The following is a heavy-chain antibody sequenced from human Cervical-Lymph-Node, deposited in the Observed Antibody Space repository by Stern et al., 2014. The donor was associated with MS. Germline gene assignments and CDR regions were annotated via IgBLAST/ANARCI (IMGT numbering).Heavy chain of an antibody. D-gene: IGHD1-26*01. V-gene: IGHV5-51*01. CDR1: GYSFSSYW. CDR2: IYHGDADN. J-gene: IGHJ3*02. Sequence: EEQLVESGAEVKKAGESLKISCKGYGYSFSSYWIGWVRQMPGKGLEWIGSIYHGDADNRYSTSFQGQVTISADKSISTAYLQWSRLKASDTAMYVCASFSGSHSDAFDMWGQGTMVTVSS. CDR3: ASFSGSHSDAFDM.